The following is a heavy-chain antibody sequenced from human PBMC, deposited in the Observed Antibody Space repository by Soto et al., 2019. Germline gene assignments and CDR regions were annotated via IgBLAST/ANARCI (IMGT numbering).Heavy chain of an antibody. CDR1: EFTFSNYA. Sequence: PGGSLRLSCAASEFTFSNYAMSWVRHAPGKGLEWVSAISYGGGTTYYADSVKGRFTISRDNSKNTLYLQMNSLRAEDTAVYYCAKKTGYYYDSTGYPFDYWGQGTLVTVSS. J-gene: IGHJ4*02. CDR2: ISYGGGTT. CDR3: AKKTGYYYDSTGYPFDY. D-gene: IGHD3-22*01. V-gene: IGHV3-23*01.